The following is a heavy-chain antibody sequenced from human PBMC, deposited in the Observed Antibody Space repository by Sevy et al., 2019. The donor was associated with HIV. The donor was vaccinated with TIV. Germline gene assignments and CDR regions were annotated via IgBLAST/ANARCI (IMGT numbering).Heavy chain of an antibody. CDR1: GFTFSSYA. Sequence: GGSLRLSCAASGFTFSSYAMSWVRQAPGKGLEWVSAISGSGGSTYYADSVKGRFTISRENSKNTLYLQMNSLRAEDTAVYYCAKVFWELHDAFDIWGQGTMVTVSS. J-gene: IGHJ3*02. CDR3: AKVFWELHDAFDI. CDR2: ISGSGGST. V-gene: IGHV3-23*01. D-gene: IGHD1-26*01.